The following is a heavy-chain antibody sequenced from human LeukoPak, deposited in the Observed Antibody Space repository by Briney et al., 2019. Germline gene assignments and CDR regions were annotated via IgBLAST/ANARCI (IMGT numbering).Heavy chain of an antibody. D-gene: IGHD1-26*01. J-gene: IGHJ4*02. CDR2: ISSSSSIT. CDR1: GFSFNSYN. V-gene: IGHV3-48*01. Sequence: GGSLRLSCEASGFSFNSYNMCWVRQAPGQGLEWVSDISSSSSITYYADSVKGRFTISRDNAKNSLYLQMNSLRVEDTAVYYCARGGAAPDYWGQGSLVTVSS. CDR3: ARGGAAPDY.